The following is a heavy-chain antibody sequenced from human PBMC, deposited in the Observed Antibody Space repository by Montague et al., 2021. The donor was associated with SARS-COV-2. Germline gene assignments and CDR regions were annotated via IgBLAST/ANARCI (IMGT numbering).Heavy chain of an antibody. CDR2: ISGNGGET. J-gene: IGHJ4*02. V-gene: IGHV3-23*01. CDR1: GFTFSSYA. D-gene: IGHD2-15*01. Sequence: SLRLSCAASGFTFSSYAMFWVRQAPGEGLEWVSSISGNGGETYYADSVKGRLTTSRDNSKDTLYLQMNSLRAEDTATYYCAKAGFCSGGSCWGQGTPVTVS. CDR3: AKAGFCSGGSC.